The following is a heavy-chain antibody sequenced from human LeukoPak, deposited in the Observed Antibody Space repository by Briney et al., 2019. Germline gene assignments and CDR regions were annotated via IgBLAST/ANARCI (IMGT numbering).Heavy chain of an antibody. V-gene: IGHV3-23*01. CDR3: AKAEGYDILTGLDY. CDR1: GFTFSSNA. CDR2: IGASGGST. J-gene: IGHJ4*02. D-gene: IGHD3-9*01. Sequence: PGGSLRLSCATSGFTFSSNAMSWVRQAPGNGLEWISGIGASGGSTYYADSVKGRFTISRDNSKNTLYLQMNSLRTEDTAVYYCAKAEGYDILTGLDYWGQGTLVTVSS.